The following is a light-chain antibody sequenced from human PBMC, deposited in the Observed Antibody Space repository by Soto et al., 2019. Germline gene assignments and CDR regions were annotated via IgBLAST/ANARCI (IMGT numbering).Light chain of an antibody. Sequence: EIVMTQSPATLSVSPGERATLSCRASQTVSSNLAWYQQKPGQAPRLLIYDASTRATGIPVRFRGSGSGTEFTLTISSLQSEDFASFYCQQSFSTPPTFGQGTKLAIK. J-gene: IGKJ2*01. CDR2: DAS. CDR1: QTVSSN. V-gene: IGKV3-15*01. CDR3: QQSFSTPPT.